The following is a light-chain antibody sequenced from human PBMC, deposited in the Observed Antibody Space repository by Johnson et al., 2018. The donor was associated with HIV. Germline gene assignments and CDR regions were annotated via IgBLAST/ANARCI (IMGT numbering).Light chain of an antibody. V-gene: IGLV1-51*02. CDR1: SSNIGNNF. Sequence: QAVLTQPPSVSAAPGQKVTISCSGSSSNIGNNFVSWYHQLPGAAPTLLIYEDNKRPSGIPDRFSGSKSGATATLGITGLQTGDEADYYCGIWDASLSPLYVFGTGTTITVL. J-gene: IGLJ1*01. CDR3: GIWDASLSPLYV. CDR2: EDN.